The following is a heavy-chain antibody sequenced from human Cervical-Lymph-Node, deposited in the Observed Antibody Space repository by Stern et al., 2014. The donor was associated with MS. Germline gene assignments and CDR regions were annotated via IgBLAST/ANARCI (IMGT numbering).Heavy chain of an antibody. CDR3: TRDYYSSSW. CDR1: GFTFSAYW. D-gene: IGHD6-13*01. Sequence: EDQLVESGGGLVQPGGSLRLSCAASGFTFSAYWMSWVRQAPGKGLEWVANIKRDGSEKYYVDSVKGRFTISRDNAKNSLFLQMNSLRAEDTAVYYCTRDYYSSSWWGQGTLVTVSS. CDR2: IKRDGSEK. V-gene: IGHV3-7*01. J-gene: IGHJ4*02.